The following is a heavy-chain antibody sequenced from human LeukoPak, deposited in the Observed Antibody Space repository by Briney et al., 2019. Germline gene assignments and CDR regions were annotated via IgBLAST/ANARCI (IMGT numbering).Heavy chain of an antibody. CDR1: GFTFSNAW. CDR2: ISSSSSTI. V-gene: IGHV3-48*01. D-gene: IGHD6-13*01. Sequence: GGSLRLSCAASGFTFSNAWMSWVRQAPGKGLEWVSYISSSSSTIYYADSVKGRFTISRDNAKNSLYLQMNSLRAEDTAVYYCARMVKQQLFSNWFDPWGQGTLVTVSS. J-gene: IGHJ5*02. CDR3: ARMVKQQLFSNWFDP.